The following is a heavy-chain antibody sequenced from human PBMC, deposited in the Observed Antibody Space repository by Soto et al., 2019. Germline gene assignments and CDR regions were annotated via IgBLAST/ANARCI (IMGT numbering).Heavy chain of an antibody. D-gene: IGHD2-15*01. J-gene: IGHJ4*02. Sequence: SETLSLTCTVSGVSLNSGHYYWVWIRQSPGKGLAWIASIYYDESTYYNPSPKSRVTISTDKPKNQFSLTLKSVTAADTAVYYCGKVLIGATRHTDVDSWGQGALVTVSS. CDR3: GKVLIGATRHTDVDS. V-gene: IGHV4-39*01. CDR1: GVSLNSGHYY. CDR2: IYYDEST.